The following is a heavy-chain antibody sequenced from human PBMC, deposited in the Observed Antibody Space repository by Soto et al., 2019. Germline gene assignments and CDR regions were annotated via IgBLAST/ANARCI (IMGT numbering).Heavy chain of an antibody. CDR2: IYWDDDK. J-gene: IGHJ4*02. CDR3: AHRNRTVYFDY. CDR1: GFSLSTSGVG. Sequence: QITLKESGPTLVKPTQTLTLTCTFSGFSLSTSGVGVGWIRQPPGKALEWLALIYWDDDKRYSPSLKSRLTITEDTSKTQVVLTMTNMDPVDTATYYCAHRNRTVYFDYWGQGTLVTVSS. D-gene: IGHD4-17*01. V-gene: IGHV2-5*02.